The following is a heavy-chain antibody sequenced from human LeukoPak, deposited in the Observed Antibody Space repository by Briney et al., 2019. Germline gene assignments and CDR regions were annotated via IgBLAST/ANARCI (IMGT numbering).Heavy chain of an antibody. J-gene: IGHJ4*02. CDR1: GFTFSRYT. CDR3: AKLALYYGSGSQNYFDY. D-gene: IGHD3-10*01. V-gene: IGHV3-21*01. Sequence: GGSLRLSCAASGFTFSRYTMNWVRQAPGKGLEWVSSITITSNYIFYTDSVRGRFTISRDNAQNSLYLQMNSLRPEDTAVYYCAKLALYYGSGSQNYFDYWGQGTLVTVSS. CDR2: ITITSNYI.